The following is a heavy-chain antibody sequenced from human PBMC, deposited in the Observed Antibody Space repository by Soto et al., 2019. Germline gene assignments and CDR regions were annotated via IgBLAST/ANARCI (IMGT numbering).Heavy chain of an antibody. V-gene: IGHV4-39*01. D-gene: IGHD2-15*01. CDR2: IYYSGST. CDR3: ARHNMGYSGYVMGRFFEPLYCSGGSCYSDYYYGMDV. CDR1: GGSISSSSYY. J-gene: IGHJ6*02. Sequence: PSETLSLTCTVSGGSISSSSYYWGWIRQPPGKGLEWIGSIYYSGSTYYNPSLKSRVTISVDTSKNQFSLKLSSVTAADTAVYYCARHNMGYSGYVMGRFFEPLYCSGGSCYSDYYYGMDVWGQGTTVTVSS.